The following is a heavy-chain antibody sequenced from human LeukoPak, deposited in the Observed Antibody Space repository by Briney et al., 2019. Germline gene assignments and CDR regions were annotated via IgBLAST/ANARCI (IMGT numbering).Heavy chain of an antibody. Sequence: SVKVSCKASGGTFSSYAISWVRQAPGQGLEWMGGIIPIFGTANYAQKFQGRVTITADESTSTAYMGLSSLRSEDTAVYYCARGGEASSFYDSPTRYYYYYYMDVWGKGTTVTVSS. D-gene: IGHD3-22*01. CDR2: IIPIFGTA. J-gene: IGHJ6*03. V-gene: IGHV1-69*13. CDR3: ARGGEASSFYDSPTRYYYYYYMDV. CDR1: GGTFSSYA.